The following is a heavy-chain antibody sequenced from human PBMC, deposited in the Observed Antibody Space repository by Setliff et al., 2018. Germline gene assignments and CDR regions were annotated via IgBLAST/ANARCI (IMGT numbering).Heavy chain of an antibody. Sequence: GSLRLSCAASGFTFSSYSMNWVRQAPGKGLEWVSSISSSSSYIYYADSVKGRFTISRDNAKNSLYLQMNSLRAEDTAVYYCASRRNWGRSWYYYYGMDVWGQGTTVTVSS. CDR1: GFTFSSYS. D-gene: IGHD7-27*01. CDR2: ISSSSSYI. J-gene: IGHJ6*02. V-gene: IGHV3-21*01. CDR3: ASRRNWGRSWYYYYGMDV.